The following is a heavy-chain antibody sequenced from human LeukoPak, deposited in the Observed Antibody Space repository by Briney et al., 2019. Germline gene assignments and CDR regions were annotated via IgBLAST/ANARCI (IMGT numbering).Heavy chain of an antibody. CDR2: IKQDGSEK. D-gene: IGHD1-14*01. CDR1: GFTFSSYE. CDR3: ARDNPRSYYYYMDV. Sequence: GGSLRLSCAASGFTFSSYEMNWFRQAPGKGLEWVANIKQDGSEKYYVDSVKGRFTISRDNAKNSLYLQMNSLRAEDTAVYYCARDNPRSYYYYMDVWGKGTTVTVSS. V-gene: IGHV3-7*01. J-gene: IGHJ6*03.